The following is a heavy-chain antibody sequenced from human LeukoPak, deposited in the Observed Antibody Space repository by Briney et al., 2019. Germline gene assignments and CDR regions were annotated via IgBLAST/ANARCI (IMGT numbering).Heavy chain of an antibody. J-gene: IGHJ4*02. Sequence: SETLSLTCAVYGGSFSGYYWSWIRQPPGKGLEWIGEINHSGSTNYNPSLKSRVTISVDTSKNQFSLKLSSVTAADTAVYYCARGRDIVVVPAAMNDYWGQGALVTVSS. CDR1: GGSFSGYY. CDR3: ARGRDIVVVPAAMNDY. V-gene: IGHV4-34*01. CDR2: INHSGST. D-gene: IGHD2-2*01.